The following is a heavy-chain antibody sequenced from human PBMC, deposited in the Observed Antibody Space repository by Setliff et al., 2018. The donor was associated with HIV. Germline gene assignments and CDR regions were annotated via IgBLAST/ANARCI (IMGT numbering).Heavy chain of an antibody. CDR2: INHSGST. D-gene: IGHD6-6*01. J-gene: IGHJ4*03. Sequence: PSETLSLTCAVYGGSFNDYYWSWIRQPPGKGLEWIGEINHSGSTNYNSSLKSRVTISVDTSKNQFSLKLNSVTAADTAVYYCARARSLITVRRSFDYWGPGTTVTVSS. CDR3: ARARSLITVRRSFDY. CDR1: GGSFNDYY. V-gene: IGHV4-34*01.